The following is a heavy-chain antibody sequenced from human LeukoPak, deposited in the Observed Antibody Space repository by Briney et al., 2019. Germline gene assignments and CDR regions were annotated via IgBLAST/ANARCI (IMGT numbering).Heavy chain of an antibody. J-gene: IGHJ4*02. D-gene: IGHD3-22*01. CDR2: ISSSSSTI. CDR1: GFTFSSYS. V-gene: IGHV3-48*01. Sequence: GGSLRLSCAASGFTFSSYSMNWVRQAPGKGLEWVSYISSSSSTIYYADSVKGRFTISRDNAKNSLYLQMNSLRAEDTAVYYCARDNYYDSSGYYLELVVYWGQGTLVTVSS. CDR3: ARDNYYDSSGYYLELVVY.